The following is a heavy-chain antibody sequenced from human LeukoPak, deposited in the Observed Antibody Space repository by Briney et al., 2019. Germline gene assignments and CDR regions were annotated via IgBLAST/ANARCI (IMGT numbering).Heavy chain of an antibody. V-gene: IGHV4-34*01. CDR1: GGSCSGYY. CDR2: INHSGST. Sequence: SETLSLTCAVYGGSCSGYYWSWIRKPPGKGLEWIGEINHSGSTNYNPSLKSRVTISVDTSKNQFSLKLSSVTAADTAVYYCARYRRGFGSWFDPWGQGTLVTVSS. J-gene: IGHJ5*02. CDR3: ARYRRGFGSWFDP. D-gene: IGHD3-3*01.